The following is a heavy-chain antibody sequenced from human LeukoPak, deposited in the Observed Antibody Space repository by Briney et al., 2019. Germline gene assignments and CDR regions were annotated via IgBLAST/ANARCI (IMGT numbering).Heavy chain of an antibody. V-gene: IGHV3-53*05. Sequence: PAGGSLRLSCAASGFSASSNYMTWVRQAPGKGLEWVSVISISGHTYYADSVKGRFTISRDNSKNTLYLQMDSLRSEDTAVYYCARDHRIYDYGDPNYYLDYWGQGTLVTVSS. D-gene: IGHD4-17*01. CDR2: ISISGHT. CDR3: ARDHRIYDYGDPNYYLDY. CDR1: GFSASSNY. J-gene: IGHJ4*02.